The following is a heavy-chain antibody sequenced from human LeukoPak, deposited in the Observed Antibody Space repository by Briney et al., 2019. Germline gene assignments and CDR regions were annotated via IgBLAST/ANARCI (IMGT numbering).Heavy chain of an antibody. CDR2: TSYDGSKK. D-gene: IGHD3-22*01. Sequence: GGSLRLSCAASGFTFSSHGIHWVRQAPGKGLEWVAVTSYDGSKKYYADSVKGRFTISRDNSKNTLYLQMNSLGTEDTAVYYCARGDSMIRGWGAFDIWGQGTMVTVSS. J-gene: IGHJ3*02. CDR3: ARGDSMIRGWGAFDI. CDR1: GFTFSSHG. V-gene: IGHV3-30*03.